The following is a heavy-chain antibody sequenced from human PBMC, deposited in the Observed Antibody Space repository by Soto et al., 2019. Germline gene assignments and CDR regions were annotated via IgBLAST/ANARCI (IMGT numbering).Heavy chain of an antibody. Sequence: GGSLRLSCAASGFPFSSYAISWVRQAPWKGLEWVSAISGSGSNTYYADSAKGRFFISRDASTDTLYLQLNGLRAEDTAVYYCSNCRNRYYEDRRGYYWLHGFDSFGQGALVTVSS. V-gene: IGHV3-23*01. J-gene: IGHJ4*02. D-gene: IGHD3-22*01. CDR2: ISGSGSNT. CDR3: SNCRNRYYEDRRGYYWLHGFDS. CDR1: GFPFSSYA.